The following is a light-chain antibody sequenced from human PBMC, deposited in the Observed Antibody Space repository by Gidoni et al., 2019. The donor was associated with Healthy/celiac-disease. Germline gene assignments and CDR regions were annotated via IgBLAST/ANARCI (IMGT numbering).Light chain of an antibody. V-gene: IGKV3-15*01. CDR2: GSS. CDR3: QQYNNWPPTWT. Sequence: EIVMTQSPATLSVSPGESATLSCRAGQSVSSNLAWYQQKPGQAPRLLIYGSSTRATGIPARFSGSGSGTEFTLTISSLQSEDFAVYYCQQYNNWPPTWTFGQGTKVEIK. J-gene: IGKJ1*01. CDR1: QSVSSN.